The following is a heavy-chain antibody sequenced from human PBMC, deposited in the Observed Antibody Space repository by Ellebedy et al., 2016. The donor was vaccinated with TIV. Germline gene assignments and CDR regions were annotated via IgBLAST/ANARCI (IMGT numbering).Heavy chain of an antibody. CDR1: GFNFSGYC. D-gene: IGHD6-19*01. CDR2: ISSSSTYI. J-gene: IGHJ4*02. Sequence: GESLKISCAGSGFNFSGYCMHWVRQSPGKGLEWVSSISSSSTYIYYADSVKGRFTISRDNANNSVYLQMNSPRAEDTAVYYCARGRTFGAVADVFDYWGQGTLVTVSS. CDR3: ARGRTFGAVADVFDY. V-gene: IGHV3-21*01.